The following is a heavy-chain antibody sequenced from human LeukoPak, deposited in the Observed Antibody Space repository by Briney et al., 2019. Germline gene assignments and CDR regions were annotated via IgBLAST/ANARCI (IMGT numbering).Heavy chain of an antibody. Sequence: SETLSLTCAVYGGSFSGYYWSWIRQPPGKGLEWIGEINHSGSTNYNPSLKSRVTISVDTSKNQFSLKLSSVTAADTAVYYCARGVVSVWFDPWGQGTLVTVSS. CDR2: INHSGST. V-gene: IGHV4-34*01. D-gene: IGHD2-15*01. CDR3: ARGVVSVWFDP. J-gene: IGHJ5*02. CDR1: GGSFSGYY.